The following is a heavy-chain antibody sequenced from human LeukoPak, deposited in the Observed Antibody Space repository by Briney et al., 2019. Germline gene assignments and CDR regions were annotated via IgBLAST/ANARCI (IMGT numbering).Heavy chain of an antibody. CDR1: GGSISSYY. CDR2: IHYSGST. V-gene: IGHV4-59*12. D-gene: IGHD6-13*01. CDR3: ASLLSAAGFDY. J-gene: IGHJ4*02. Sequence: SETLSLTCSVSGGSISSYYWSWIRQPPGKGLEWIGYIHYSGSTYYNPSLKSRVTISVDTSKNQFSLKLSSVTAADTAVYYCASLLSAAGFDYWGQGTLVTVSS.